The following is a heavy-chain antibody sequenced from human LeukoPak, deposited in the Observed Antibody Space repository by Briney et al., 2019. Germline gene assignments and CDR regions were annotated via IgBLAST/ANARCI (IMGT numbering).Heavy chain of an antibody. CDR3: AKDIRRGYNFGYDQFAY. CDR1: GFTFSSYS. J-gene: IGHJ4*02. CDR2: ISSSSSTI. Sequence: GGSLRLSCAASGFTFSSYSMNWVRQAPGKGLEWVSYISSSSSTIYYADSVKGRFTISRDNSKNTVSLQMNSLTAEDTALYYCAKDIRRGYNFGYDQFAYWGQGTLVTVSS. V-gene: IGHV3-48*04. D-gene: IGHD5-18*01.